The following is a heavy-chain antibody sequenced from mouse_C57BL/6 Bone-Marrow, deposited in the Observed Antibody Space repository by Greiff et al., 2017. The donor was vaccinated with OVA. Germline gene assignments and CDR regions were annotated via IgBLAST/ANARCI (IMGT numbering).Heavy chain of an antibody. Sequence: EVMLVESGGGLVKPGGSLKLSCAASGFTFSDYGMHWVRQAPEKGLEWVAYISSGSSTIYYADTVKGRFTISRDNAKNTLFLQMTSLRSEDTAMYYCARPGPYYFDYWGQGTTLTVSS. V-gene: IGHV5-17*01. CDR1: GFTFSDYG. CDR2: ISSGSSTI. CDR3: ARPGPYYFDY. J-gene: IGHJ2*01.